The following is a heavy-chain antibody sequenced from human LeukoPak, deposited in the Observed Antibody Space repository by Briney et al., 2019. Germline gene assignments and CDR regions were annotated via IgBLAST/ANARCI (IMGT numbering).Heavy chain of an antibody. D-gene: IGHD3-22*01. V-gene: IGHV3-23*01. CDR3: AKDRPNYYEGNGHYYRRDGDS. J-gene: IGHJ5*01. CDR2: ISGSGGST. Sequence: PGGSLRLSCAASGFTFSSYAMSWVRQAPGKGLEWVSAISGSGGSTYYADSVKGRFTISRDNSKNTLYLQMNSLRAEDTATYYCAKDRPNYYEGNGHYYRRDGDSWGQGTLVTVSS. CDR1: GFTFSSYA.